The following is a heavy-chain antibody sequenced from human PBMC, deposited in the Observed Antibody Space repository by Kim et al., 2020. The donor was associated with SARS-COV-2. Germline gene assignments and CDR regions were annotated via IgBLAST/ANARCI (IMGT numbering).Heavy chain of an antibody. D-gene: IGHD3-10*01. J-gene: IGHJ6*02. Sequence: GGSLRLSCAASGFTFSAPDMHWVRQASGNGLEWVGRINIKINSYATEYSASVKGRFIMSRDDSKNTAYLQMNSLRIDDTAVYYCIRGSGSGIAYGMDVWGQGTTVTVSS. CDR1: GFTFSAPD. CDR2: INIKINSYAT. V-gene: IGHV3-73*01. CDR3: IRGSGSGIAYGMDV.